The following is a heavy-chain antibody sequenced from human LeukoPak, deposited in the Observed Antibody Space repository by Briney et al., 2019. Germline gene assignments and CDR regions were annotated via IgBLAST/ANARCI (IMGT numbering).Heavy chain of an antibody. CDR3: AKVSGSYGEYYFDY. Sequence: ASVKVSCKVSGYTLTELSMHWVRQAPGKGLEWMGGFDPEDGETIYAQKFQGRVTMTEDTSTDTAYMELSSLRSEDTAVYYCAKVSGSYGEYYFDYWGQGTLVTVSS. D-gene: IGHD1-26*01. CDR2: FDPEDGET. V-gene: IGHV1-24*01. J-gene: IGHJ4*02. CDR1: GYTLTELS.